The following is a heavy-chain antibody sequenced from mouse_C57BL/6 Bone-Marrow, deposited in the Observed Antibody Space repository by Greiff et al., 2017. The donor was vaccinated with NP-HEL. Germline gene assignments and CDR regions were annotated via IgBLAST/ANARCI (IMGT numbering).Heavy chain of an antibody. V-gene: IGHV1-53*01. CDR3: ARRTTVVPDRYFDV. D-gene: IGHD1-1*01. CDR1: GYTFTSYW. CDR2: INPSNGGT. J-gene: IGHJ1*03. Sequence: QVQLQQPGTELVKPGASVKLSCKASGYTFTSYWMHWVKQRPGQGLEWIGNINPSNGGTNYNEKFKSKATLTVDKSSSTAYMQLSSLTSEDSAVYECARRTTVVPDRYFDVWGTGTTVTVSS.